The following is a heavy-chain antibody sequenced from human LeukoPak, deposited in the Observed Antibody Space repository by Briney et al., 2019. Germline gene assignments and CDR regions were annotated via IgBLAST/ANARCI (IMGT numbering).Heavy chain of an antibody. CDR1: GYTFTSYG. CDR2: INTNTGNP. J-gene: IGHJ6*03. CDR3: ARDDGHHPYYMDV. V-gene: IGHV7-4-1*02. D-gene: IGHD1-14*01. Sequence: GASVKVSCKASGYTFTSYGISWVRQAPGQGLEWMGWINTNTGNPTYAQGFTGRFVFSLDTSVSTAYLQISSLKAEDTAVYYCARDDGHHPYYMDVWGKGTTVTVSS.